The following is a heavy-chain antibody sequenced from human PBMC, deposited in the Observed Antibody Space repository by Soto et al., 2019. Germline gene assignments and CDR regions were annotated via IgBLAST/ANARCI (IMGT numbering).Heavy chain of an antibody. V-gene: IGHV3-23*01. CDR1: EFTFNSYA. CDR2: IIGSGAIT. J-gene: IGHJ4*02. D-gene: IGHD2-21*02. Sequence: GGSLRLSCVASEFTFNSYAMSWVRQAPGMGLEWVSSIIGSGAITYYADSVKGRFTISRDNSKSTLYLQMNSVRVEDTALYYCAKDARDTGGNSGIDYWGQGTLVTVSS. CDR3: AKDARDTGGNSGIDY.